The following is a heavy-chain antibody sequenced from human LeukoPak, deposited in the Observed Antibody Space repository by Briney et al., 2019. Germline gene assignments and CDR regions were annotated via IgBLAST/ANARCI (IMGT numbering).Heavy chain of an antibody. CDR3: ARAWFGELFFDY. J-gene: IGHJ4*02. CDR2: ISSRGTS. CDR1: GDSISSGHYY. D-gene: IGHD3-10*01. Sequence: SETLSLTCIVSGDSISSGHYYWNWIRQSAGKGLEWVGYISSRGTSTYNPSLKSPVTISKDTSKNQFSLRLNSVTAADTAVYYCARAWFGELFFDYWGQGALVTVSS. V-gene: IGHV4-61*10.